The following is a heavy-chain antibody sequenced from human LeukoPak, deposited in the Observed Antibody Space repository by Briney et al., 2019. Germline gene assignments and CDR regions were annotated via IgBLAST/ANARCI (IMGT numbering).Heavy chain of an antibody. CDR2: ISYDGSNK. CDR3: AKDRYSSREWFVVDYYYGMDV. Sequence: GGSLRLSCAASGFTFSSYGMHWVRQAPGKGLEWVAVISYDGSNKYYGDSVKGRFTISRDNSKKTLYLQMNSLRAEDTAVYYCAKDRYSSREWFVVDYYYGMDVWGQGTTVTVSS. J-gene: IGHJ6*02. CDR1: GFTFSSYG. D-gene: IGHD6-13*01. V-gene: IGHV3-30*18.